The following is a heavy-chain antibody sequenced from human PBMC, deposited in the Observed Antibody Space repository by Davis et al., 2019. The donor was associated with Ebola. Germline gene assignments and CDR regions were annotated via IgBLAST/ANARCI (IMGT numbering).Heavy chain of an antibody. D-gene: IGHD5-24*01. CDR1: GYSLTSYW. CDR3: ARGTNGYNPGGYFDS. CDR2: IFPGDSDT. J-gene: IGHJ4*02. V-gene: IGHV5-51*01. Sequence: SCKASGYSLTSYWIVWVRPTPGKGLECMGIIFPGDSDTRYSPSFQGQVTIPADKSITTAYLQWSSLKASDTAIYYCARGTNGYNPGGYFDSWGQGTLVTVSS.